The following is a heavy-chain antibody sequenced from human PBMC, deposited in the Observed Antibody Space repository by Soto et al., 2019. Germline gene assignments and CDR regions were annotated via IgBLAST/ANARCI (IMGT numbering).Heavy chain of an antibody. J-gene: IGHJ4*02. V-gene: IGHV1-69*06. CDR1: GGTFSSYA. CDR3: ARVLGYYYDSSGYYAGTLDY. Sequence: SVKVSCKASGGTFSSYAISWVRQAPGQGLEWMGGIIPIFGTANYAQKFQGRVTITADKSTSTAYMELSSLRSEDTAVYYCARVLGYYYDSSGYYAGTLDYWGQGTLVTVSS. CDR2: IIPIFGTA. D-gene: IGHD3-22*01.